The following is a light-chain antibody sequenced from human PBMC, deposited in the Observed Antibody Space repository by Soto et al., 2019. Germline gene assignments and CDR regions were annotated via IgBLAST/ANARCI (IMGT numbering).Light chain of an antibody. J-gene: IGKJ1*01. V-gene: IGKV1D-8*01. CDR2: AAS. CDR1: QGIISS. CDR3: QQYYSYPPA. Sequence: TGDRVAVGWRMTQGIISSLAWYQQKPGKAPELLIYAASTLQSGVPSRFSGSGSGTDFTLTISCLQSEDFATYYCQQYYSYPPAFGQGTKVDIK.